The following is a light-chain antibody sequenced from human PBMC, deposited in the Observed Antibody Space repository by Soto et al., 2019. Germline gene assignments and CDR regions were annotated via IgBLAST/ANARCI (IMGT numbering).Light chain of an antibody. CDR1: SSDVGAYNL. V-gene: IGLV2-14*01. CDR2: EVS. CDR3: ASLTTTNFD. J-gene: IGLJ1*01. Sequence: QSALTQPASVSGSPGQSITISCTGTSSDVGAYNLVSWYQHHPDKAPKLMISEVSNRPSGVSDRFSGSKSGNTASLTISGLQAEDEADYYCASLTTTNFDFGTGTKVTVL.